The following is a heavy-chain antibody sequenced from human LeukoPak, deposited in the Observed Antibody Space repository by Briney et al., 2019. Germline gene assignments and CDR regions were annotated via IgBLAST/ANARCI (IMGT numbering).Heavy chain of an antibody. CDR1: GFTFSRYA. CDR3: AKDKAFLAGYFDY. Sequence: GGSLRLSCAASGFTFSRYAIHWVRQAPGKGLEWVAVISFDGFNKYYADSVKGRFTISRDNSKNTLYLQMNSLRPEDTAVYYCAKDKAFLAGYFDYWGQGNLVTASS. V-gene: IGHV3-30-3*01. J-gene: IGHJ4*02. CDR2: ISFDGFNK.